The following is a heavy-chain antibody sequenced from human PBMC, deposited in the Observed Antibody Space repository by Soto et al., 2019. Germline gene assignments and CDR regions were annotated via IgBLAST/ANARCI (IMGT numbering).Heavy chain of an antibody. D-gene: IGHD3-22*01. CDR3: ARDQGIYYDSSLAYYYGMDV. V-gene: IGHV4-4*02. CDR1: GGSISSSNW. J-gene: IGHJ6*02. CDR2: IYHSGST. Sequence: SETLSLTCAVSGGSISSSNWWSWVRQPPGKGLEWIGEIYHSGSTNYNPSLKSRVTISVDKSKNQFSLKLSSVTAADTAVYYCARDQGIYYDSSLAYYYGMDVWGQGTTVT.